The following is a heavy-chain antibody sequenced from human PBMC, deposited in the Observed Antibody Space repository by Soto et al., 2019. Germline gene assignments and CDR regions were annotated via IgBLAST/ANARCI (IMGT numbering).Heavy chain of an antibody. V-gene: IGHV3-9*01. Sequence: EVQLEESGGALVQPGRSLRLSCAASGFTFDDYAMYWVRQVLGKGLEWVSSISWNSGNIGYADSVKGRFTTSRDNAENSLYLKKNSLRPEDTTLYYCERKKGEYSYGTPFDYGGQGPLVPVSS. D-gene: IGHD4-17*01. CDR2: ISWNSGNI. CDR1: GFTFDDYA. CDR3: ERKKGEYSYGTPFDY. J-gene: IGHJ4*02.